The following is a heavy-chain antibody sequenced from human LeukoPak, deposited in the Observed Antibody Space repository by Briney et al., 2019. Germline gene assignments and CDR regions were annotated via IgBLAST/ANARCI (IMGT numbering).Heavy chain of an antibody. Sequence: GGSLRLSCVASGFTFNTYAMNWVRQAPGKGLEWVTYISSSSSTIYYADSVKGRFTISRDNAQNSLYLQMNGLRVEDTAVYYCTRRLDDWGQGTLVTVSS. CDR3: TRRLDD. CDR1: GFTFNTYA. D-gene: IGHD3-16*01. V-gene: IGHV3-48*04. J-gene: IGHJ4*02. CDR2: ISSSSSTI.